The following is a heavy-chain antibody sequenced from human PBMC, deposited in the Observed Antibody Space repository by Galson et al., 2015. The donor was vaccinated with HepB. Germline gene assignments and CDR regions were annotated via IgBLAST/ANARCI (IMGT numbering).Heavy chain of an antibody. J-gene: IGHJ4*02. CDR1: GFTFSGSA. D-gene: IGHD2-2*01. V-gene: IGHV3-73*01. CDR2: IRSKASGHAT. Sequence: SLRLSCAASGFTFSGSAIHWVRQASGKGPEWVGRIRSKASGHATEYTASLKGRFTISRDDSKNTAYLHMNSLKIEDTAVYYCTGLGDLSGYSSSWGQGTLVTVSS. CDR3: TGLGDLSGYSSS.